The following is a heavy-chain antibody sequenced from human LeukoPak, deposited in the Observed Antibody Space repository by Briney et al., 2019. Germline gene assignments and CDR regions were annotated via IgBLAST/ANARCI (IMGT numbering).Heavy chain of an antibody. CDR1: GFTFSNYG. V-gene: IGHV3-33*01. J-gene: IGHJ4*02. CDR3: AREAIAPAHFDY. CDR2: IFYDVSTK. Sequence: GRSLRLSCAASGFTFSNYGMHWVRQAPGKGLEWVAVIFYDVSTKYYADSVKGRFTISRDNSKNTLYLQMNSLRAEDTAVYYCAREAIAPAHFDYWGQGTLVTVSS. D-gene: IGHD6-13*01.